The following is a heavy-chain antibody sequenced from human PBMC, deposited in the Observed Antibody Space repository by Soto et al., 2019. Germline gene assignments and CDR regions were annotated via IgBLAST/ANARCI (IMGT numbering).Heavy chain of an antibody. Sequence: SETLSLTCAVYGGSFSGYYWSWIRQPPGKGLEWIGEINYSGSTKFNPSLKSRVTLSIDTSKDQFSLRLSSVTAADTAVYYCARDSGGLRLGESSLYGEKDSFDVWGQGTLVTVSS. J-gene: IGHJ3*01. V-gene: IGHV4-34*01. CDR2: INYSGST. D-gene: IGHD3-16*02. CDR1: GGSFSGYY. CDR3: ARDSGGLRLGESSLYGEKDSFDV.